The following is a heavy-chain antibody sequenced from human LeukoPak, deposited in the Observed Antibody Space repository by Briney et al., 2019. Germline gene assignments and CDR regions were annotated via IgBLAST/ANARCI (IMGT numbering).Heavy chain of an antibody. V-gene: IGHV4-30-2*01. CDR1: GGSISSGGYY. J-gene: IGHJ4*02. Sequence: SETLSLTCTVSGGSISSGGYYWSWIRQPPGKGLEWIGYIYHSGSTYYNPSLKSRVTISVDRSKNQFSLKLSSVTAADTAVYYCARESPGFGFDYWGQGTLVTVSS. CDR2: IYHSGST. D-gene: IGHD3-10*01. CDR3: ARESPGFGFDY.